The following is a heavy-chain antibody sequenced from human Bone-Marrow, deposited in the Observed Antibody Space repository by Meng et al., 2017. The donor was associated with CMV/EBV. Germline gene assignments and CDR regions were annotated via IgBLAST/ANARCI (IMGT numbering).Heavy chain of an antibody. CDR3: ARAPSRYPYYYYGMDV. D-gene: IGHD1-1*01. CDR2: ISSSGSTI. CDR1: GFTFSDYY. V-gene: IGHV3-11*04. Sequence: GESLKISCAASGFTFSDYYMSWIRQAPGKGLEWVSYISSSGSTIYYADSVKGRFTISRDNAKNSLYLQMNSLRAEDTAVYYCARAPSRYPYYYYGMDVWGQGTTVTVSS. J-gene: IGHJ6*02.